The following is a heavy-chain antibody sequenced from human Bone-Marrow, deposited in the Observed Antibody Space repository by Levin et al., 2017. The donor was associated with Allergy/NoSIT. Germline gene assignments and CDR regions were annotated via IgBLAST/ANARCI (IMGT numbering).Heavy chain of an antibody. CDR2: SRNKIKSYTT. Sequence: GGSLRLSCAASGFIFNDHYMDWVRQAPGKGLEWVGRSRNKIKSYTTEYAASVKDRLTIFRDASENSLYLQMNSLKTEDTAVYYCVRVNSLYYMDVWGRGTTVTVSS. D-gene: IGHD2/OR15-2a*01. CDR3: VRVNSLYYMDV. J-gene: IGHJ6*03. V-gene: IGHV3-72*01. CDR1: GFIFNDHY.